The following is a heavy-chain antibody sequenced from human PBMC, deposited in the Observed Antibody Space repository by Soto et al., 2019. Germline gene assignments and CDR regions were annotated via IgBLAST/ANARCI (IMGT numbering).Heavy chain of an antibody. Sequence: QLQLQESGSGLVKPSQTLSLTCAVSGGSISSGGYSWSWIRQPPGKGLEWIGYIYHSGSTYYNPSLKSRVTISVARSKNQFSLQLSFVTGADTAVYYCARVVIPDYDISGYLDYWGQGTLVTVSS. D-gene: IGHD3-22*01. CDR3: ARVVIPDYDISGYLDY. V-gene: IGHV4-30-2*01. CDR2: IYHSGST. J-gene: IGHJ4*02. CDR1: GGSISSGGYS.